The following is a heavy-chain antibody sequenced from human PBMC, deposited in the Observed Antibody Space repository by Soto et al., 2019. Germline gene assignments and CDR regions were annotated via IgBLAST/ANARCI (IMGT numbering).Heavy chain of an antibody. CDR3: ARGLYGGRFEP. Sequence: QVQLQQWGAGLLKPSETLSLTCAVYGGSFSGYYWSWIRQPPGKGLEWIGEINHSGSTNYNPSPKSRVTISVDTSKYQFALKLSSVTAADTAVYYWARGLYGGRFEPWGQGTLVTVSS. CDR2: INHSGST. J-gene: IGHJ5*02. D-gene: IGHD3-16*01. V-gene: IGHV4-34*01. CDR1: GGSFSGYY.